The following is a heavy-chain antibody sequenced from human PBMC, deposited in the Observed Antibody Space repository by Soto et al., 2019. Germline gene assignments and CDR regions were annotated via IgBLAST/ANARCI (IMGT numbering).Heavy chain of an antibody. Sequence: GAPGKVSCKASGFTFSNYGVTSVEEAPGQGLEWMGWISGYNGKTKYAQKFQGRVTMTTDTSTSTAYMEVRSLRSDDTAVYYCARGGSSWSAEYYQHWGKGTLVTVSS. D-gene: IGHD6-13*01. CDR3: ARGGSSWSAEYYQH. J-gene: IGHJ1*01. CDR1: GFTFSNYG. V-gene: IGHV1-18*04. CDR2: ISGYNGKT.